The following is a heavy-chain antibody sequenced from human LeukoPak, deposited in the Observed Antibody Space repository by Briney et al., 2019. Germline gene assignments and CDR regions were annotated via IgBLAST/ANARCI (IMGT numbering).Heavy chain of an antibody. V-gene: IGHV3-66*01. Sequence: PGGSLRLSCAVSGFTFSSNYMSWVRQAPGKGLEWVSVIYSGGSTYYADSVKGRFTISRDNSKNTLYLQMNSLRAEDTAVYYCARDPSSYYGSGPFDYWGQGTLVTVSS. CDR3: ARDPSSYYGSGPFDY. CDR2: IYSGGST. CDR1: GFTFSSNY. D-gene: IGHD3-10*01. J-gene: IGHJ4*02.